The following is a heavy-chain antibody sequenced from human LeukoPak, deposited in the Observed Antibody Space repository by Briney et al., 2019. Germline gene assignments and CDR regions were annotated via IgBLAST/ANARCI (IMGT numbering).Heavy chain of an antibody. CDR3: ATQYCSGGRSYSDY. J-gene: IGHJ4*02. Sequence: GESLQISCRGSGCSYTTYWIAWVRQMPGKGLEWMGIIYPGDSDSRYSPSFQGQVTMSADKSISTAYLQWSSLKASDTAMYYCATQYCSGGRSYSDYWGQGTLVTVSS. CDR1: GCSYTTYW. D-gene: IGHD2-15*01. V-gene: IGHV5-51*01. CDR2: IYPGDSDS.